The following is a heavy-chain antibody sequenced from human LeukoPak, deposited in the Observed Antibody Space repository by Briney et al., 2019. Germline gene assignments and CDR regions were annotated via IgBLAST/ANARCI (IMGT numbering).Heavy chain of an antibody. D-gene: IGHD3-22*01. CDR2: IFDSGTT. CDR3: ARDPQRSYYYDSSGFEGDY. J-gene: IGHJ4*02. CDR1: GGSISRDPYY. V-gene: IGHV4-30-4*01. Sequence: PSQTLSLTCTVSGGSISRDPYYWTWLRQSPGKGLEWLGHIFDSGTTYYNPSLKSRLSISLDTSENQFSLKLTSVTAADTAVYYCARDPQRSYYYDSSGFEGDYWGQGTLVTVSS.